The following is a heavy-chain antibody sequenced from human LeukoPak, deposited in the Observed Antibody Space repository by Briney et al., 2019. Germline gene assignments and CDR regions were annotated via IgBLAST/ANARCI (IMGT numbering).Heavy chain of an antibody. D-gene: IGHD2-2*01. V-gene: IGHV4-4*09. CDR1: GGSINNYY. CDR3: ARSPPAPKEFHK. CDR2: IYTCGTT. J-gene: IGHJ4*02. Sequence: PSETLSLTCTVSGGSINNYYWSWIRQPPGKGLEWIGYIYTCGTTNYNPSLKSRVTISADTSKNQLSLKLNSVTAADTAVYYCARSPPAPKEFHKWGQGTLVTVSS.